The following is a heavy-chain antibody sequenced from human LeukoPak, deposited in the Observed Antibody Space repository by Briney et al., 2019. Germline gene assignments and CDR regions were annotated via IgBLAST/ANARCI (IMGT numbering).Heavy chain of an antibody. CDR1: GYTFTGYY. CDR3: ARDAAGNDAFDI. J-gene: IGHJ3*02. D-gene: IGHD6-19*01. V-gene: IGHV1-2*02. Sequence: ASVKVSCKASGYTFTGYYMHWVRQAPGQGLEWMGWTNPNSGGTNYAQKFQGRVTMTRDTSISTAYMELSRLRSDDTAVYYCARDAAGNDAFDIWGQGTMVTVSS. CDR2: TNPNSGGT.